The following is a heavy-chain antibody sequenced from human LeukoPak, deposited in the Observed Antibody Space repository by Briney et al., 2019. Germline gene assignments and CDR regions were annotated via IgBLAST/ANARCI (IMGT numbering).Heavy chain of an antibody. CDR1: GGTFSSYA. J-gene: IGHJ4*02. Sequence: ASVKVSCKASGGTFSSYAISWVRQAPGQGLEWMGRIIPIFGIASYAQKFQGRVTITADKSTSTAYMELSSLRSEDTAVYYCARGIPSGSYSFDYWGQGTLVTVSS. D-gene: IGHD1-26*01. V-gene: IGHV1-69*04. CDR2: IIPIFGIA. CDR3: ARGIPSGSYSFDY.